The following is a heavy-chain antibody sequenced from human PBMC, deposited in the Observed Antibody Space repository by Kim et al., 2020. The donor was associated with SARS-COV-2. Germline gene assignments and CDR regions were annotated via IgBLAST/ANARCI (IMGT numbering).Heavy chain of an antibody. CDR1: GFTFSNAW. J-gene: IGHJ4*02. Sequence: GGSLRLSCAASGFTFSNAWMTWVRQAPGKGLEWVGRIKSETNGGTRDYAAPVKGRFTISRDVSKNTLLLQMNSLETEDTAVYYCTTGYSSGGRCYSLLHWGQGTLVTVSS. CDR2: IKSETNGGTR. CDR3: TTGYSSGGRCYSLLH. V-gene: IGHV3-15*01. D-gene: IGHD2-15*01.